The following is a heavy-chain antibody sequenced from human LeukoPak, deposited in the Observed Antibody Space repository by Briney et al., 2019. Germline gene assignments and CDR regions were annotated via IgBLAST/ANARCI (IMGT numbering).Heavy chain of an antibody. CDR3: ARFRYYDSSGYPFDY. D-gene: IGHD3-22*01. CDR1: GYTFIGYY. Sequence: ASVKVSCKASGYTFIGYYMHWVRQAPGQGLEWMGWINPNSGGTNYAQKFQGRVTMTRDTSISTAYMELSRLRSDDTAVYYCARFRYYDSSGYPFDYWGQGTLVTVSS. V-gene: IGHV1-2*02. CDR2: INPNSGGT. J-gene: IGHJ4*02.